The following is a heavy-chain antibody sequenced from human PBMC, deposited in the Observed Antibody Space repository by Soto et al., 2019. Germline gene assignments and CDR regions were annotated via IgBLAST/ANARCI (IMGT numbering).Heavy chain of an antibody. Sequence: PSETLSLTCAVYGGSFSDYYWSWIRQPPGKGLEWIGEISHSGSTNYNPSLKSRVTISIDTSKNQFSLKLSSVTAADTAVYYCARDGIIMVRKAYYGLDVWGQGTTVTVSS. V-gene: IGHV4-34*01. J-gene: IGHJ6*02. CDR2: ISHSGST. CDR1: GGSFSDYY. D-gene: IGHD3-10*01. CDR3: ARDGIIMVRKAYYGLDV.